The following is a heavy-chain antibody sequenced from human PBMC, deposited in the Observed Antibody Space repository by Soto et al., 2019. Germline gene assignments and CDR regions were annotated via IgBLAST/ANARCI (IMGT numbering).Heavy chain of an antibody. CDR2: ISGSGGST. CDR3: SKDFGPASVATPFYFDY. CDR1: GFTFSSYA. D-gene: IGHD5-12*01. J-gene: IGHJ4*02. V-gene: IGHV3-23*01. Sequence: GGSLRLSCAASGFTFSSYAMSWVRQAPGKGLEWVSAISGSGGSTYYADSVKGRFTISRDNSKNTLYLQMNSLRAEDTAVYYCSKDFGPASVATPFYFDYWGQGTLVTVSS.